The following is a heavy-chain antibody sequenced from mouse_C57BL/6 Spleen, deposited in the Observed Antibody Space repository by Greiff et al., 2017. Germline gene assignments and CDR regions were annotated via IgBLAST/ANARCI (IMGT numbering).Heavy chain of an antibody. V-gene: IGHV1-80*01. D-gene: IGHD3-1*01. CDR1: GYAFSSYW. CDR2: FYPGDGDT. CDR3: ARGASDD. J-gene: IGHJ2*01. Sequence: QVHVQQSGAELVKPGASVKISCNASGYAFSSYWMDWVKQRPGKGLEWIGQFYPGDGDTNYNGKFKGKATLTADKSSSTAYMQLSSLTSEDSAVYFCARGASDDWGQGTTLTVSS.